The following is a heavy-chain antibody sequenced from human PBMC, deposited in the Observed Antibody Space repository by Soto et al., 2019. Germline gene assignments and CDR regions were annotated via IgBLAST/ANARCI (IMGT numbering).Heavy chain of an antibody. CDR1: GYTFTSYD. CDR3: ARGRSEYDFWSGYFDAFDI. CDR2: MNPNSGNT. Sequence: QVQLVQSGAEVKKPGASVKVSCKASGYTFTSYDINWVRQATGQGLEWMGWMNPNSGNTGYAQKFQGRVTMTRNTSISTAYMELSSLRSEDTAVYYCARGRSEYDFWSGYFDAFDIWGQGTMVTVSS. V-gene: IGHV1-8*01. J-gene: IGHJ3*02. D-gene: IGHD3-3*01.